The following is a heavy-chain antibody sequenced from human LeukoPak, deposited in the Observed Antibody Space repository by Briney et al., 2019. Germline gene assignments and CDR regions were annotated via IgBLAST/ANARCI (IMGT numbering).Heavy chain of an antibody. Sequence: ASVKVSCKPSGYTFTSYGVTGVRQAPGQGLEWMGWISAYNGNTDYAQNLQGRVTMTTDTSTTTAYMKLTSLRSDDTAVYYCARGGTRGYSYGYPGYIDYWGQGTLVTVSS. CDR3: ARGGTRGYSYGYPGYIDY. V-gene: IGHV1-18*01. CDR2: ISAYNGNT. CDR1: GYTFTSYG. D-gene: IGHD5-18*01. J-gene: IGHJ4*02.